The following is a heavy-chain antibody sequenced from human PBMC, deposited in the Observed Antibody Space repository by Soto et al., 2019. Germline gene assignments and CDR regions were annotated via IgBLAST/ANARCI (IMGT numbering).Heavy chain of an antibody. V-gene: IGHV4-59*01. Sequence: TSETLSLTCTVSGGSISSYYWSWIRQPPGKGLEWIGYIYYSGSTNYNPSLKSRVTISVDTSKNQFSLKLSSVTAADTAVYYCARVIGLYGDYGHFDYWGQGTLVTVSS. D-gene: IGHD4-17*01. CDR1: GGSISSYY. CDR3: ARVIGLYGDYGHFDY. CDR2: IYYSGST. J-gene: IGHJ4*02.